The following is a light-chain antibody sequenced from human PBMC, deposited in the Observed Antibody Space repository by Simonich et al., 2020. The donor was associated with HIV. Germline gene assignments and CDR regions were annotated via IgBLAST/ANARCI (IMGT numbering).Light chain of an antibody. J-gene: IGKJ5*01. CDR2: AAS. V-gene: IGKV1-39*01. CDR1: QSNSSY. CDR3: QQSYSTQIT. Sequence: DIQMTQSPSSLSASVGDIVTITCRASQSNSSYLNWYQQKPGKAPKLLIYAASSLQSGGPSRFSGSGSGTDFTLTISSLQPEDFATYYCQQSYSTQITFGQGTRLEIK.